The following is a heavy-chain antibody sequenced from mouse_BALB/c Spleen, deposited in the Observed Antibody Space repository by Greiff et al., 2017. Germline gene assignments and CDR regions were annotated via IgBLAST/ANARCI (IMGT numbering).Heavy chain of an antibody. V-gene: IGHV1-80*01. CDR1: GYAFSSYW. D-gene: IGHD4-1*02. J-gene: IGHJ2*01. Sequence: QVQLQQSGAELVRPGSSVKISCKASGYAFSSYWMNWVKQRPGQGLEWIGQIYPGDGDTNYNGKFKGKATLTADKSSSTAYMQLSSLTSEDSAVYFCARLTSTGPFDYWGQGTTLTVSS. CDR2: IYPGDGDT. CDR3: ARLTSTGPFDY.